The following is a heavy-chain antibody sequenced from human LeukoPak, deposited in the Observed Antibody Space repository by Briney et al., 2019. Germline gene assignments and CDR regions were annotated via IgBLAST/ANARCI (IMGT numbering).Heavy chain of an antibody. CDR3: AKGDTAMDPIDY. CDR1: GFTFSSYG. V-gene: IGHV3-30*02. D-gene: IGHD5-18*01. CDR2: IRYDGSNK. Sequence: PGGSLILSCAASGFTFSSYGMHWVRQAPGKGLEWVAFIRYDGSNKYYADSVKGRFTISRDNSKNTLYLQMNSLRAEDTAVYYCAKGDTAMDPIDYWGQGTLVTVSS. J-gene: IGHJ4*02.